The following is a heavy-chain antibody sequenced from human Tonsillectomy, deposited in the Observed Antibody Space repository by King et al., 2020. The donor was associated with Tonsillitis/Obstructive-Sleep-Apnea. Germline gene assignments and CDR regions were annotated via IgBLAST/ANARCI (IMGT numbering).Heavy chain of an antibody. D-gene: IGHD2-2*02. Sequence: ITLKESGPALVKPTQTLTLTCIFSGFSLSTSGMCVSWILHPPGKSLEWLALIVWYDVQYYSTSLKTRLTISKDTSKNQGALTMTNMDPVDTATYYCARSAAIRSKDAFDIWGQGTMVTVSS. CDR1: GFSLSTSGMC. J-gene: IGHJ3*02. V-gene: IGHV2-70*01. CDR2: IVWYDVQ. CDR3: ARSAAIRSKDAFDI.